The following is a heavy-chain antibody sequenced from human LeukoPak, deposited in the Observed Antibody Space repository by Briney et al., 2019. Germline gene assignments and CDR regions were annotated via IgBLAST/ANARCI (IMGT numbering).Heavy chain of an antibody. J-gene: IGHJ6*02. Sequence: GASVKVSCKVSGYTLTELSMHWVRQAPGKGLEWMGGFDPEDGETIYAQKLQGRVTMTTDTSTSTAYMELRSLRSDDTAVYYCARDNSWSDFWSTYYYYGMDVWGQGTTVTVSS. CDR3: ARDNSWSDFWSTYYYYGMDV. CDR1: GYTLTELS. CDR2: FDPEDGET. D-gene: IGHD3-3*01. V-gene: IGHV1-24*01.